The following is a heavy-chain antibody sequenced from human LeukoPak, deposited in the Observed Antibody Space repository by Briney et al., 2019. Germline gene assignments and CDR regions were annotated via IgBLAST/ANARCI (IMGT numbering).Heavy chain of an antibody. CDR3: VRGHGSYYYYMDV. CDR1: GYTFTSYG. CDR2: INPNSGGT. V-gene: IGHV1-2*02. D-gene: IGHD3-10*01. J-gene: IGHJ6*03. Sequence: GASVKVSCKASGYTFTSYGISWVRQAPGQGLEWLGWINPNSGGTDYAQKFQGRVTMTRDTSTSTAYMELSRLISHDTAVYHCVRGHGSYYYYMDVWGKGTTVTVSS.